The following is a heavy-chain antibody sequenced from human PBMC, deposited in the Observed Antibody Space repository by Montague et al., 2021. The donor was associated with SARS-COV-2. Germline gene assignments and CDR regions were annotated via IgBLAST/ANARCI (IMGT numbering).Heavy chain of an antibody. J-gene: IGHJ4*02. CDR2: ISYDGSNK. CDR3: ASNRFYYVSGSHGHNY. Sequence: SLRLSCAASGFTFSSYAMHWVRQAPGKGLEWVAVISYDGSNKYYXXSLKGRFTISRDNSKNTLYLQMNSLRAEDTAVYYCASNRFYYVSGSHGHNYWGQGTLVTVSS. CDR1: GFTFSSYA. V-gene: IGHV3-30-3*01. D-gene: IGHD3-10*01.